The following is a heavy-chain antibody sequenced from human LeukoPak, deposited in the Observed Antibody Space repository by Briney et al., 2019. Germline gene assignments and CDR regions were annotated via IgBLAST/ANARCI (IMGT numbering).Heavy chain of an antibody. J-gene: IGHJ5*02. D-gene: IGHD3-10*01. V-gene: IGHV4-61*02. CDR3: ARERVMVRGVISLGGFDP. CDR2: IYTSGST. CDR1: GGSISSGSYY. Sequence: PSETLSLTCTVSGGSISSGSYYWSWLRQPAGKGLEWIGRIYTSGSTNYNPSLKSRVTISVDTSKNQFSLKLSSVTAADTAVYYCARERVMVRGVISLGGFDPWGQGTLVTVSS.